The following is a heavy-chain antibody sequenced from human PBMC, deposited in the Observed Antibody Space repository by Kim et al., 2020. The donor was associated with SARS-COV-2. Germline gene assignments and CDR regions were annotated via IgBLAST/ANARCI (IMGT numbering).Heavy chain of an antibody. D-gene: IGHD3-22*01. CDR3: ARQIENYDSSGYYFDL. CDR1: GYSFTSYW. J-gene: IGHJ2*01. Sequence: GESLKISCKGSGYSFTSYWISWVRQMPGKGLEWMGRIDPSDSYTNYSPSFQGHVTISADKSISTAYLQWSSLKASDTAMYYCARQIENYDSSGYYFDLWGRGTLVTVSS. CDR2: IDPSDSYT. V-gene: IGHV5-10-1*01.